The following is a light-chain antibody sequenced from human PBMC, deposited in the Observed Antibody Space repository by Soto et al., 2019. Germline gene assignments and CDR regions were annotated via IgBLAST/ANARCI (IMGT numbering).Light chain of an antibody. Sequence: EIVMTQSPATLSVSPGERATLSCRASQSVSSNLAWYQQKPGQAPRLLIYGASTRATGIPARFSGSGSGTEFTLTISSLRSEDLAVYYCQQYNNWWTFGQGTKVDIK. V-gene: IGKV3-15*01. CDR2: GAS. CDR3: QQYNNWWT. J-gene: IGKJ1*01. CDR1: QSVSSN.